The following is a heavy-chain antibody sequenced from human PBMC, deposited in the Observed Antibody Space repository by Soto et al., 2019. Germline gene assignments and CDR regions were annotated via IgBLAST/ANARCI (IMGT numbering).Heavy chain of an antibody. CDR2: ISYDGSNK. CDR3: AKDRRNYYDSSGYYPDAFDI. Sequence: QVQLVESGGGVVQPGRSLRLSCAASGFTFSSYGMHWVRQAPGKGLEWVAVISYDGSNKYYADSVKGRFTISRDNSKNTLYLQMNSLRAEDTAVYYCAKDRRNYYDSSGYYPDAFDIWGQGTMVTVSS. D-gene: IGHD3-22*01. J-gene: IGHJ3*02. CDR1: GFTFSSYG. V-gene: IGHV3-30*18.